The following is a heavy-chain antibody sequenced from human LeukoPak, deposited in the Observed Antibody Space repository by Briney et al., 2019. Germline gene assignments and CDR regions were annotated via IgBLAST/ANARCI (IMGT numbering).Heavy chain of an antibody. D-gene: IGHD2-2*01. CDR2: IRYDGSNK. CDR1: GFTFSSYG. J-gene: IGHJ4*02. CDR3: ARAYCSSTSCYPPNY. V-gene: IGHV3-30*02. Sequence: GGSLRLSCAASGFTFSSYGMHWVRQAPGKGLEWVAFIRYDGSNKYYADSVKGRFTISRDNAKNSLYLQMNSLRAEDTAVYYCARAYCSSTSCYPPNYWGQGTLVTVSS.